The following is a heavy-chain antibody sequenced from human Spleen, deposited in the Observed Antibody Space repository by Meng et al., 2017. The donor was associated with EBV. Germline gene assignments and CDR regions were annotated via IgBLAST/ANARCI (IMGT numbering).Heavy chain of an antibody. CDR1: GGSFTDYY. V-gene: IGHV4-34*01. CDR2: INHSGST. D-gene: IGHD6-19*01. Sequence: QLQVRESGPGQVKPSEPLSLTCAVYGGSFTDYYWSWIRQPPGKGLEWIGEINHSGSTKYNPSLKSRVTISVDTSKNQFSLKLSSVTAADTAVYYCARGIPQLLAPGEFDYWGQGTLVTVSS. J-gene: IGHJ4*02. CDR3: ARGIPQLLAPGEFDY.